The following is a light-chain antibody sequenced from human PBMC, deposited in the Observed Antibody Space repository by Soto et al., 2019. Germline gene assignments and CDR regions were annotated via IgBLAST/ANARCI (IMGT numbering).Light chain of an antibody. J-gene: IGKJ4*01. CDR3: QQRSNWPLT. CDR1: QSVSSN. V-gene: IGKV3-15*01. Sequence: EIVMTQSPATLSVSPGERATLSCRASQSVSSNLAWYQQEPGQAPRLLIYGASTRATGIPARFSGSGSGTEFTLTISSLEPEDFAVYYCQQRSNWPLTFGGGTKVDIK. CDR2: GAS.